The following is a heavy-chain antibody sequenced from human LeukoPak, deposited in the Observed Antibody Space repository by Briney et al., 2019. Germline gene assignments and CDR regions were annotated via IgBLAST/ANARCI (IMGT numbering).Heavy chain of an antibody. CDR2: INHSGST. V-gene: IGHV4-39*07. Sequence: PSETLSLTCSVSGGSISSSSYYWGWIRQPPGKGLEWIGEINHSGSTNYNPSLKSRVTISVDTSKNQFSLKLSSVTAADTAVYYCARDSNDGYFDYWGQGTLVTVSS. CDR1: GGSISSSSYY. J-gene: IGHJ4*02. D-gene: IGHD1-1*01. CDR3: ARDSNDGYFDY.